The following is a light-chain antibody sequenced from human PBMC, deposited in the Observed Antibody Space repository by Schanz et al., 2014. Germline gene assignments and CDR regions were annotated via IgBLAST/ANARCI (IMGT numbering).Light chain of an antibody. J-gene: IGLJ3*02. Sequence: QSALTQPPSASGSPGQSVTISCTGTSSDVGGYNFVSWYQQHPGKVPKLMINEVNKRPSGVPDRLSGSKSGNTASLTITGLQAEDEADYYCQSYDSSLSGPVFGGGTKLTVL. CDR3: QSYDSSLSGPV. CDR2: EVN. V-gene: IGLV2-8*01. CDR1: SSDVGGYNF.